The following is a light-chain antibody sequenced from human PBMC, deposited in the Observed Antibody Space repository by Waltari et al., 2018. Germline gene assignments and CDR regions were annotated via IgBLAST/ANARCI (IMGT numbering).Light chain of an antibody. CDR2: GAS. J-gene: IGKJ4*01. V-gene: IGKV3-20*01. CDR3: QQYDGIVLT. Sequence: EIVLTQSPGTLSLSPGERATLSCRASQSVTSISLSWYQQTPGQAPRLLIYGASNRATGIPDRFSGSGSGTDFTLTISRLEPEDFAVYYCQQYDGIVLTFGGGTKVEI. CDR1: QSVTSIS.